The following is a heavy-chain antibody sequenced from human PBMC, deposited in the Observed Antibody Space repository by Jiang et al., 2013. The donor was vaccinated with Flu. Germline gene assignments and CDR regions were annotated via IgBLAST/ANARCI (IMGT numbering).Heavy chain of an antibody. CDR1: GFTFSSYA. V-gene: IGHV3-30-3*01. CDR2: ISYDGSNK. D-gene: IGHD6-19*01. J-gene: IGHJ4*02. Sequence: VQLLESGGGVVQPGRSLRLSCAASGFTFSSYAMHWVRQAPGKGLEWVAVISYDGSNKYYADSVKGRFTISRDNSKNTLYLQMNSLRAEDTAVYYCAREVEYSSGRPYFDYWGQGTLVTVSS. CDR3: AREVEYSSGRPYFDY.